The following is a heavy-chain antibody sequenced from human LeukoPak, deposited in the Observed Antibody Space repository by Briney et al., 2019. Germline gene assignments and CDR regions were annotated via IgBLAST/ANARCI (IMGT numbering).Heavy chain of an antibody. CDR3: TRRDEWFGEIDY. V-gene: IGHV3-73*01. J-gene: IGHJ4*02. Sequence: GGSLRLSCAASGFTFSGSAMHWVRQASGKGLEWVGRIRSKANSYATAYAASVKGRFTISRDDSKNTAYLQMNSLKTEDTAVYYRTRRDEWFGEIDYWGQGTLVTVSS. CDR2: IRSKANSYAT. D-gene: IGHD3-10*01. CDR1: GFTFSGSA.